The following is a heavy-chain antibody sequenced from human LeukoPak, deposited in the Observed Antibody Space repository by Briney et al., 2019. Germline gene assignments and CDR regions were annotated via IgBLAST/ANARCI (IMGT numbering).Heavy chain of an antibody. CDR3: TTITKYCSSPIYCYYYYMDV. V-gene: IGHV3-15*01. J-gene: IGHJ6*03. D-gene: IGHD2-2*01. CDR2: IKSETDGGTT. Sequence: PGGSLRLSCAGSGFTFRNAWMSWVRQAPGKGLEWVGRIKSETDGGTTDYAAPVKGRFTISRDDSKNTLYLQMNSLKTEDTAVYYCTTITKYCSSPIYCYYYYMDVWGKGTTVTVSS. CDR1: GFTFRNAW.